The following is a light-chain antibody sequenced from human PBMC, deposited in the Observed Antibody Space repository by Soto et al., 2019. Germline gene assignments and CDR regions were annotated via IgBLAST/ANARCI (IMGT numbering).Light chain of an antibody. Sequence: DIQMTQSPSTLPASVGARVTISCRASQSVSAWLGWYQQKPGNAPKLLISDASSLKSGVPSRFSGSGYGTEFTLTISSLQPEDFATYYCQQYSTYSLTFGGGTKVEIK. J-gene: IGKJ4*01. CDR1: QSVSAW. CDR2: DAS. V-gene: IGKV1-5*01. CDR3: QQYSTYSLT.